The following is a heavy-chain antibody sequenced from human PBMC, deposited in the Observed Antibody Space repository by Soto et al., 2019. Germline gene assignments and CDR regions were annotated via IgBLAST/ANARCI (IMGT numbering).Heavy chain of an antibody. Sequence: ASVKVSCKASGYTFTSYDINWVRQATGQGLEWMGWMNPNSGNTGYAQKFQGRVTMTRNTSISTAYMELSSLRSEDTAVYYCARGHSWQTGTTSVWFDPWGQGTLVTVSS. V-gene: IGHV1-8*01. CDR3: ARGHSWQTGTTSVWFDP. D-gene: IGHD1-1*01. J-gene: IGHJ5*02. CDR2: MNPNSGNT. CDR1: GYTFTSYD.